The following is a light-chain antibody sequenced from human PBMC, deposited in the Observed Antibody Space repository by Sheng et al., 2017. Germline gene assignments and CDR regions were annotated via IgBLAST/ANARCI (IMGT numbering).Light chain of an antibody. CDR1: QDISRY. Sequence: DIQMTQSPSSLSASVGDRVTITCRASQDISRYLVWFQQKPGKAPKALIYGASSLQSGVPSRFSGSGSGTDFTLTISSLQPEDFATYFCQQSSNTPHTFGGGTKVEIK. CDR2: GAS. V-gene: IGKV1-39*01. CDR3: QQSSNTPHT. J-gene: IGKJ4*01.